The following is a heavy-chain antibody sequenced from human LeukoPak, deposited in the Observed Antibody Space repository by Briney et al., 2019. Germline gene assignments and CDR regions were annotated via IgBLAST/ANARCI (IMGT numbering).Heavy chain of an antibody. J-gene: IGHJ4*02. CDR2: ISSNGGST. CDR1: GFTFSSYA. Sequence: PGVSLRLSCSASGFTFSSYAMHWVRQAPGKGLEYVSAISSNGGSTYYADSVKGRFAISRDNSKNTLYLQMSSLRAEDTAVYYCVKGAHSPGSFDYWGQGTLVTVSS. CDR3: VKGAHSPGSFDY. V-gene: IGHV3-64D*06.